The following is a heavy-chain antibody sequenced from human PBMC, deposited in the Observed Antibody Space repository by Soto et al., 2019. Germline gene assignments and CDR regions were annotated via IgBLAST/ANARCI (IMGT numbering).Heavy chain of an antibody. CDR2: ISYDGSNK. D-gene: IGHD3-22*01. J-gene: IGHJ4*02. CDR1: GFTFSSYG. CDR3: AKSSSYDSSGYFDY. V-gene: IGHV3-30*18. Sequence: GGSLRLSCAASGFTFSSYGMHWVRQAPGKGLEWVAVISYDGSNKYYADSVKGRFTISRDNSKNTLYLQMDSLIAEDTAVYYCAKSSSYDSSGYFDYWGQGTLVTVSS.